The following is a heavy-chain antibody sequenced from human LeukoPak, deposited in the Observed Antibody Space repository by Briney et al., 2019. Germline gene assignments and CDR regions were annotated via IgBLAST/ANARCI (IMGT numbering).Heavy chain of an antibody. D-gene: IGHD3-9*01. CDR3: AREAYDILTGYFTFDY. Sequence: GGSLRLSCAASGFTFSSYAMSWVRQAPGKGLEWVSAISGSGGSTYYADSVKGRFTISRDNAKNTLYLQMNSLRAEDTAVYYCAREAYDILTGYFTFDYWGQGTLVTVSS. CDR1: GFTFSSYA. CDR2: ISGSGGST. V-gene: IGHV3-23*01. J-gene: IGHJ4*02.